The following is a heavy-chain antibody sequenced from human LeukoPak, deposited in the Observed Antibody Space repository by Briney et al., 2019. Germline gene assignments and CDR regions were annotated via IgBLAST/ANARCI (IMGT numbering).Heavy chain of an antibody. CDR1: GFTVSSYA. CDR2: ISGSDDVT. D-gene: IGHD2/OR15-2a*01. V-gene: IGHV3-23*01. J-gene: IGHJ3*02. Sequence: PGGSLRLSCAAPGFTVSSYAMSWVRQAPGKGLEWVSAISGSDDVTYHADSVKGRFTISRDRSKNTLYLQMNGLRDEDTAVYHCAKSRSIADAFNIWGQGAMVTVSS. CDR3: AKSRSIADAFNI.